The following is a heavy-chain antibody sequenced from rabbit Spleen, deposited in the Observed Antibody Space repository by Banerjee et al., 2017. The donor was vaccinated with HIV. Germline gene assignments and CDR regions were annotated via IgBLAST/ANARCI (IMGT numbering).Heavy chain of an antibody. CDR2: IYGGDSDST. D-gene: IGHD6-1*01. CDR3: ARGFYADGYGYDL. V-gene: IGHV1S45*01. J-gene: IGHJ3*01. CDR1: GFSFSSGYD. Sequence: QEQLVESGGGLVKPGASLTLTCTASGFSFSSGYDMCWVRQAPGKGLEWIACIYGGDSDSTAYASWAKGRFTISKTSSTTVTLQMTSLTAADTATYFCARGFYADGYGYDLWGQGTLVTVS.